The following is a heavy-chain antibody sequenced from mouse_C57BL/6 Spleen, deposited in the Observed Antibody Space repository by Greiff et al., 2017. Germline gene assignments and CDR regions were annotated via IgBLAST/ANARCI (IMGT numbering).Heavy chain of an antibody. V-gene: IGHV1-76*01. CDR1: GYTFTDYY. D-gene: IGHD2-4*01. J-gene: IGHJ4*01. Sequence: QVQLQQSGAELVRPGASVKLSCKASGYTFTDYYINWVKQRPGQGLEWIARIYPGSGNTYYNEKFKGKATLTAEKSSSTAYMQLSSLTSEDSAVYFCASLYYDYGYAMDYWGQGTSVTVSS. CDR3: ASLYYDYGYAMDY. CDR2: IYPGSGNT.